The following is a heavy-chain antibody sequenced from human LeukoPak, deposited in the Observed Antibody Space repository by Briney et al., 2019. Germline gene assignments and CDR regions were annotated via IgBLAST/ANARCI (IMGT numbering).Heavy chain of an antibody. CDR2: FYHSGST. Sequence: SETLSLTCAVSGYSISNDYYWGWIRQPPGKGLEWIGSFYHSGSTHYNPSLKSRVTISVDTSKNHFSLKLTSVTAADTALYYCARAAEYLGYWGQGTLVTVSS. V-gene: IGHV4-38-2*01. J-gene: IGHJ4*02. CDR3: ARAAEYLGY. CDR1: GYSISNDYY.